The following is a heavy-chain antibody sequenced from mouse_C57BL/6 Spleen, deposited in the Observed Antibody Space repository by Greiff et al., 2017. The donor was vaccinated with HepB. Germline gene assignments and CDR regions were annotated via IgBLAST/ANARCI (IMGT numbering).Heavy chain of an antibody. CDR3: ATGYFDV. CDR1: GFTFSSYA. Sequence: EVMLVESGGGLVKPGGSLKLSCAASGFTFSSYAMSWVRQTPEKRLEWVATISDGGSYTYYPDNVKGRFTISRDNAKNNLYLQMSHLKSEDTAMYYCATGYFDVWGTGTTVTVSS. V-gene: IGHV5-4*03. CDR2: ISDGGSYT. J-gene: IGHJ1*03.